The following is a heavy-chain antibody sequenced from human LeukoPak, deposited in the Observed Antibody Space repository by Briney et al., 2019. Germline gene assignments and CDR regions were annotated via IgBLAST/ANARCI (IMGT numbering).Heavy chain of an antibody. V-gene: IGHV1-24*01. CDR1: GXXXXXXS. J-gene: IGHJ4*02. CDR2: FDPEDGET. CDR3: ATDRLGIGFDY. Sequence: ASVKVSXKVXGXXXXXXSMHWVRQAPGKGLEWMGGFDPEDGETIYAQKFQGRVTMTEDTSTDTAYMELSSLRSEDTAVYYCATDRLGIGFDYWGQGTLVTVSS. D-gene: IGHD1-14*01.